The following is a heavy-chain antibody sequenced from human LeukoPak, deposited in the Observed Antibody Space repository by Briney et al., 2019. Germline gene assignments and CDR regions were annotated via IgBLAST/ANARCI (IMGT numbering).Heavy chain of an antibody. J-gene: IGHJ4*02. D-gene: IGHD5-12*01. CDR3: ARERRGYSGLRGKFDY. V-gene: IGHV3-21*01. CDR1: GFTFNRYR. Sequence: GGSLRLSCAASGFTFNRYRMNWVRQAPGKGLEWVSSISSSSSYIYYADSVKGRFTISRDNAKNSLYLQMNSLRAEDTAVYYCARERRGYSGLRGKFDYWGQGTLVTVSS. CDR2: ISSSSSYI.